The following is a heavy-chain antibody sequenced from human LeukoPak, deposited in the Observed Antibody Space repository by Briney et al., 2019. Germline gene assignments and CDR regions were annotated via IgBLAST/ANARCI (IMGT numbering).Heavy chain of an antibody. V-gene: IGHV3-11*06. CDR1: GFTFSDHY. CDR2: ISSSSSYT. Sequence: PGGSLRLSCAASGFTFSDHYMSWIRQAPGKGLEWVSYISSSSSYTNYADSVKGRFTIPRDNAKKSLYLQMNSLRAEDTAVYYCARRAMVRGVMNAFDIWGQETMVTVSS. D-gene: IGHD3-10*01. J-gene: IGHJ3*02. CDR3: ARRAMVRGVMNAFDI.